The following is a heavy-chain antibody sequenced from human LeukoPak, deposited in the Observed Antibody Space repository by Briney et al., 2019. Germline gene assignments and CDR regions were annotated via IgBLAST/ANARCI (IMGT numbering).Heavy chain of an antibody. CDR3: ARDYGDYVQYFHH. V-gene: IGHV3-7*01. CDR2: IEQGGSEK. D-gene: IGHD4-17*01. CDR1: GFTFSNHW. Sequence: GGSLRLSCAASGFTFSNHWMSWVRQAPGKGLEWVANIEQGGSEKNYLDSVKGRFTISRDSAKSSLYLQMNSLRAEDTAVYYCARDYGDYVQYFHHWGQGSLVTVSS. J-gene: IGHJ1*01.